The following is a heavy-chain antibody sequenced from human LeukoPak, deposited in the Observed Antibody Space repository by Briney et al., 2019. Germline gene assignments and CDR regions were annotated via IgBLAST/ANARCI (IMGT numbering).Heavy chain of an antibody. Sequence: GGSLRLSCAASGFTFSSYGMHWVRQAPGKGLEWVAVIWYDGSNRYYADSVKGRFTISRDNSKNTLYLQMNSLRAEDTAVYYCAKDQEYSSGSPSPFDYWGQGTLVTVSS. V-gene: IGHV3-33*06. CDR3: AKDQEYSSGSPSPFDY. CDR2: IWYDGSNR. D-gene: IGHD6-19*01. CDR1: GFTFSSYG. J-gene: IGHJ4*02.